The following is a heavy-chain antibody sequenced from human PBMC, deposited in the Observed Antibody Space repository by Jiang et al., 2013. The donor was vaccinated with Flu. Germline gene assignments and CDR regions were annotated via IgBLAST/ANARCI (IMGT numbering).Heavy chain of an antibody. J-gene: IGHJ4*02. Sequence: SGLVKPSQTLSLTCAVSGGSISSGGYSWSWIRQPPGKGLEWIGYIYHSGSTYYNPSLKSRVTISVDRSKNQFSLKLSSVTAADTAVYYCASGPVGYCSGGSCYPYFDYWGQGTLVTVSS. D-gene: IGHD2-15*01. CDR1: GGSISSGGYS. CDR2: IYHSGST. V-gene: IGHV4-30-2*01. CDR3: ASGPVGYCSGGSCYPYFDY.